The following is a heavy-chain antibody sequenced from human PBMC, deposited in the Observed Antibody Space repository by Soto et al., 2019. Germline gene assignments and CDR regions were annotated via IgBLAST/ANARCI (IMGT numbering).Heavy chain of an antibody. V-gene: IGHV3-7*03. D-gene: IGHD3-10*01. CDR3: VISFVARGPNTEKDY. J-gene: IGHJ4*02. CDR1: GFTLSSYW. Sequence: EVQLVESGGGLVQPGGSLRLSCAASGFTLSSYWMSWVRQAPGKGLEWVANINRDGTEKYYVDSVKGRFTISRDNAKNSLFFQMNSLRAEDTAVFYCVISFVARGPNTEKDYWCQGTLVTVSS. CDR2: INRDGTEK.